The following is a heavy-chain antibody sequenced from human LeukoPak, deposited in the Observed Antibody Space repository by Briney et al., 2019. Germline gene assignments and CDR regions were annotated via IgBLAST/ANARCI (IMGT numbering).Heavy chain of an antibody. CDR2: ISSSSSYI. V-gene: IGHV3-21*01. D-gene: IGHD3-22*01. Sequence: GGSLRLSCAASGFTFSSHSMNWVRQAPGKGLEWVSSISSSSSYIYYADSVKGRFTISRDNAKNSLYLQMNSLRAEDTAVYYCVRDWGYDSSGYWQKYFDTWGQGTLVTVSS. J-gene: IGHJ4*02. CDR3: VRDWGYDSSGYWQKYFDT. CDR1: GFTFSSHS.